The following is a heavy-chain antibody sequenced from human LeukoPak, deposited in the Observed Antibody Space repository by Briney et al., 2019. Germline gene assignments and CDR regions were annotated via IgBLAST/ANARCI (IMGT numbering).Heavy chain of an antibody. CDR1: GASIRSGDYY. CDR2: IYDSGST. J-gene: IGHJ4*02. Sequence: SETLSLTCTVSGASIRSGDYYWRWIRQPPGKGLEWIGYIYDSGSTYYNPSLKSRVTISLATSKNQFSLKLSSVTAADTAVYYCATLPTVTNFDYWGQGTLVTVSS. V-gene: IGHV4-30-4*01. CDR3: ATLPTVTNFDY. D-gene: IGHD4-17*01.